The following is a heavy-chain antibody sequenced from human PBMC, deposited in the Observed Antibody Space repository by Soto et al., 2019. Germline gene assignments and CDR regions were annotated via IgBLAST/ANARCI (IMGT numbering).Heavy chain of an antibody. V-gene: IGHV3-30-3*01. CDR2: ISYDGSNK. D-gene: IGHD1-26*01. CDR3: ARGGSSSGSYFSYGMDV. J-gene: IGHJ6*02. CDR1: GFIFSSYA. Sequence: QVQLVESGGGVVQPGRSLRLSCAASGFIFSSYAMHWVRQAPGKGLEWVAVISYDGSNKYYADSVKGRFTISRDNSKNTLYLQMNSLRAEDTAVYYCARGGSSSGSYFSYGMDVWGQGTTVTVSS.